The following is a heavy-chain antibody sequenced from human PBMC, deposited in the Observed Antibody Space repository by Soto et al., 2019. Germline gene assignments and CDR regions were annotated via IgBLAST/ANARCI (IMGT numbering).Heavy chain of an antibody. CDR2: MYPGTSDI. Sequence: GESLKISCKGSGYKFSNLWLGRVRQMPGKGLECIGVMYPGTSDIRYSPSFQGQVTISADNSISTAYLHWNSLKASDTALYYCATQRDFYYGMDVWGQGTTVPSP. CDR1: GYKFSNLW. V-gene: IGHV5-51*01. CDR3: ATQRDFYYGMDV. D-gene: IGHD6-25*01. J-gene: IGHJ6*02.